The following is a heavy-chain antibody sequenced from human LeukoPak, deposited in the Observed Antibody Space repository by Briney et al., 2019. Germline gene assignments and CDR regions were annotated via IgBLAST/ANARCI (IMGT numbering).Heavy chain of an antibody. Sequence: SETLSLTCTVSGGSISSYYWSWIRQPPGKGLEWIGYIYYSGSTNYNPSLKSRVTISVDTSKNQFSLKLSSVTAADTAVYYCARDVTQYCRGGSCYRDWFDPWGQGTLVTVSS. J-gene: IGHJ5*02. CDR3: ARDVTQYCRGGSCYRDWFDP. D-gene: IGHD2-15*01. CDR1: GGSISSYY. V-gene: IGHV4-59*01. CDR2: IYYSGST.